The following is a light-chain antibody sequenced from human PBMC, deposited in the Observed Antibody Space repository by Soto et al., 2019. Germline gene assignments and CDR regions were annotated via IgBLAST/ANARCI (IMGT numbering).Light chain of an antibody. CDR2: GAS. CDR3: QQYNNWPWT. CDR1: QSISDT. J-gene: IGKJ1*01. Sequence: EIVMTHSPATLSVSPGGIATLSCRASQSISDTLAWYQQKPGQAPRLLIYGASTRAPGFPARFSGSGSGTDFTLTISSLQSEDFAVYYCQQYNNWPWTFGQGTKVEIK. V-gene: IGKV3-15*01.